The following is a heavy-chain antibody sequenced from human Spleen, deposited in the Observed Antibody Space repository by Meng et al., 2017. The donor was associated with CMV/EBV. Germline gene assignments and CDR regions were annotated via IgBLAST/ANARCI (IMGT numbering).Heavy chain of an antibody. CDR1: GFPVSSPY. J-gene: IGHJ3*02. CDR3: ARLYYYEDAFDI. V-gene: IGHV3-66*02. CDR2: IYSEFGT. Sequence: CAASGFPVSSPYMSWVRQAPGKGLECVSVIYSEFGTNYADFVKGRFTISRDNSKNAVYLQMNSLRTEDTAVYYCARLYYYEDAFDIWGQGTMVTVSS. D-gene: IGHD3-22*01.